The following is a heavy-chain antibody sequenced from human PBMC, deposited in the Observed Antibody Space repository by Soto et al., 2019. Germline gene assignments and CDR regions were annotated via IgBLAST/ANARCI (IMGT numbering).Heavy chain of an antibody. D-gene: IGHD3-16*01. CDR3: TRGRPLPSMYTGDEPLDI. J-gene: IGHJ3*02. V-gene: IGHV3-30*03. CDR2: MSFDGTR. Sequence: QVQLVESGGGVVQPGTSLTLSCAASGFTFSNYAMHWVRQAPGKGLEWVAAMSFDGTRYYADSVKGRSTISRDSARNTVFLQTSGLRVDDTALYYCTRGRPLPSMYTGDEPLDIWGQGTMVTVSS. CDR1: GFTFSNYA.